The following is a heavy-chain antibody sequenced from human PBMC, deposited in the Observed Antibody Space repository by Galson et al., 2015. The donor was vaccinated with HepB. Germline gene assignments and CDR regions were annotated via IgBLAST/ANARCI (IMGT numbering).Heavy chain of an antibody. D-gene: IGHD3/OR15-3a*01. CDR2: ISGSGRYI. J-gene: IGHJ4*01. Sequence: SLRLSCAVSGFSFSNYNINWVRQAPGKGLQWVSSISGSGRYISYADSVKGRFSTSRDNAKNSLYLQMNSLRADDTAVYYCARGVPKGVTIEGTGPSDYWGHGTLVTVSS. V-gene: IGHV3-21*01. CDR1: GFSFSNYN. CDR3: ARGVPKGVTIEGTGPSDY.